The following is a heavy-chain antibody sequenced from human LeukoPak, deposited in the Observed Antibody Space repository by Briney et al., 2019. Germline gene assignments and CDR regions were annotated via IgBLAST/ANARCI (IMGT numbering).Heavy chain of an antibody. J-gene: IGHJ5*02. D-gene: IGHD5-12*01. CDR1: GGSISSGGYS. V-gene: IGHV4-30-2*01. CDR2: IYHSGST. CDR3: ARVGGYSGYGEDWFDP. Sequence: MPSQTLSLTCAVSGGSISSGGYSWSWIRQPPGKGLEWIGYIYHSGSTYYNPSLKSRVTISVDRSKNQFSLKLSSVTAADTAVYYCARVGGYSGYGEDWFDPWGQGTLVTVSS.